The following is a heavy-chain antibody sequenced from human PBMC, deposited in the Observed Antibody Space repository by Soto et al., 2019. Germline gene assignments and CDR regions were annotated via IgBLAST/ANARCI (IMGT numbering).Heavy chain of an antibody. CDR1: GGSVSSGSYY. CDR2: IYYSGST. J-gene: IGHJ6*02. CDR3: ARAPSWNYGWGYYYGMDV. V-gene: IGHV4-61*01. Sequence: SETLSLTCTVSGGSVSSGSYYWSRIRQPPGKGLEWIGYIYYSGSTNYNPSLKSRVTISVDTSKNQFSLKLSSVTAADTAVYYCARAPSWNYGWGYYYGMDVCGQGTTVT. D-gene: IGHD1-7*01.